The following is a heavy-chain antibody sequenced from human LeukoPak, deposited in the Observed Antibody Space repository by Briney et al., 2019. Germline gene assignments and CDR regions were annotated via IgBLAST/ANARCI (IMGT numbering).Heavy chain of an antibody. V-gene: IGHV3-23*01. Sequence: GGSLRLSCVVSGFTFSSYAMSWVRQAPGKGLEWVSGISGSGGSTYYADSVKGRFTISRDNTKNTLYLQMNSLRAEDTAVYYCASPISGSYYNWFDPWGQGTLVTVSS. D-gene: IGHD1-26*01. CDR1: GFTFSSYA. CDR3: ASPISGSYYNWFDP. J-gene: IGHJ5*02. CDR2: ISGSGGST.